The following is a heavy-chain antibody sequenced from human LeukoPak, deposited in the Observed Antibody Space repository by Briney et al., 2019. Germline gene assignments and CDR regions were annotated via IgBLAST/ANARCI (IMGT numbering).Heavy chain of an antibody. D-gene: IGHD6-19*01. CDR2: INPSGGST. Sequence: ASVKVSCKASGYTFTSYDMHWVRQAPGQGLEWMGIINPSGGSTSYAQKFQGRVTMTRDTSTSTVYMELSSLRSEDTAVYYCARTRAVAADAFDIWGQGTMVTVSS. V-gene: IGHV1-46*01. J-gene: IGHJ3*02. CDR1: GYTFTSYD. CDR3: ARTRAVAADAFDI.